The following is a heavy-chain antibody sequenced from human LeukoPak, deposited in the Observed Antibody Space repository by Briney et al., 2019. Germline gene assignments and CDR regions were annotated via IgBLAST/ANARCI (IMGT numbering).Heavy chain of an antibody. Sequence: ASVKVSCKVSGYTLTELSMHWVRQAPGKGLEGMGGFDPEDGETIYAQKFQGRVTMTEDTSTDTAYMELSSLRSEDTAVYYCATRPSSTSSYYYGMDVWGQGTTVTVSS. CDR2: FDPEDGET. J-gene: IGHJ6*02. V-gene: IGHV1-24*01. D-gene: IGHD2-2*01. CDR3: ATRPSSTSSYYYGMDV. CDR1: GYTLTELS.